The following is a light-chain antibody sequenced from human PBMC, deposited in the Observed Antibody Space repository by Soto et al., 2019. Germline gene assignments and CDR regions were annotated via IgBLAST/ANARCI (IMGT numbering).Light chain of an antibody. CDR1: QSVSNNY. CDR2: GTS. CDR3: QNYGSSSLT. J-gene: IGKJ4*01. Sequence: EIVLPQSPGTLSLSPGERATLSCRASQSVSNNYLAWYQQKPGQAPRLLTYGTSSRASGIPDRSSGSGSGTDFTLTISRLEPEDFAVYYCQNYGSSSLTFGGGTKVDIK. V-gene: IGKV3-20*01.